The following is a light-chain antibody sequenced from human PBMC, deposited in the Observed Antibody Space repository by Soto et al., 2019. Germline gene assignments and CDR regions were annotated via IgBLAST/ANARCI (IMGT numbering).Light chain of an antibody. V-gene: IGKV3-15*01. CDR3: QQYKDWSLM. CDR2: VAS. J-gene: IGKJ1*01. Sequence: EMVMTQSPATLSVSPGERVTLSCRASQSVSSYLAWYQQKPGQPPRLLIYVASTRAAGIPARFSGSGSGTEFTLTVSSLQSEDFAVYYCQQYKDWSLMFGQGTKVEIK. CDR1: QSVSSY.